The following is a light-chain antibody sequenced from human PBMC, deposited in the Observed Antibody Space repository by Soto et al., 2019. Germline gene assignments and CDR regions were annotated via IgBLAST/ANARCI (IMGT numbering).Light chain of an antibody. V-gene: IGKV3-15*01. J-gene: IGKJ4*01. CDR1: QSVSSSY. CDR2: GAS. CDR3: QQYNDWPPLT. Sequence: EIVLTQSPGTLSLSPGERATLSCRASQSVSSSYLAWYQHKPGQAPRLLIYGASTRAAGIPVRFSGSGSGTEFTLTISSLQSEDFAVYYCQQYNDWPPLTFGGGTKVDIK.